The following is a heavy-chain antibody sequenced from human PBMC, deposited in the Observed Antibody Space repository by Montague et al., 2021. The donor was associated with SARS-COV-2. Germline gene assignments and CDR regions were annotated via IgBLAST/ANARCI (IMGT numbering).Heavy chain of an antibody. V-gene: IGHV4-4*02. D-gene: IGHD3-10*01. CDR1: GGSISSSNW. Sequence: SETLSLTCAVTGGSISSSNWWWWVRPPPGKGLEWVGEIYHSGSTNYNPSLKSRVTISVDKSKNQFSLKLISVTAADTAVYYWAVTYYYGSCFDYWGQGTLVTVSS. CDR3: AVTYYYGSCFDY. J-gene: IGHJ4*02. CDR2: IYHSGST.